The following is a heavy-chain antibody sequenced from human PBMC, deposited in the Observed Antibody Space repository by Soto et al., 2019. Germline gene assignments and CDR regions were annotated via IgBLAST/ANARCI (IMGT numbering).Heavy chain of an antibody. J-gene: IGHJ4*02. CDR3: VRARSTDSRPDY. CDR1: GLTFTDYW. Sequence: PGGSLRLSCVTYGLTFTDYWMSWVRQAPGKGLEWVANIKQDESEKNYLDSVKGRFTISRDNAKNSLFLQLDSTRAEDTAVYFCVRARSTDSRPDYWGQGTLFTVSS. D-gene: IGHD3-22*01. V-gene: IGHV3-7*01. CDR2: IKQDESEK.